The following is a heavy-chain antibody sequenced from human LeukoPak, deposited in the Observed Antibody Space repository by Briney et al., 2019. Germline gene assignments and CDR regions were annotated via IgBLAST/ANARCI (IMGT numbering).Heavy chain of an antibody. CDR2: INSGGSTI. CDR3: ARDFGGSRDY. V-gene: IGHV3-74*01. Sequence: GGSLRLSCAASGFTFSSYWMHWVRQAPGKGRVWVSRINSGGSTINYADSVEGRFTISRDNAKNTLYLQMNSLRAEDAAVYYCARDFGGSRDYWGQGTLVTVSS. D-gene: IGHD3-10*01. J-gene: IGHJ4*02. CDR1: GFTFSSYW.